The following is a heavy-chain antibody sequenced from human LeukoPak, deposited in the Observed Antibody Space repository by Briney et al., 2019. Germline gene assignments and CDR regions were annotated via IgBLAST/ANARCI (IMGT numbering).Heavy chain of an antibody. CDR1: GFAFDDYG. V-gene: IGHV3-20*01. D-gene: IGHD3-22*01. CDR2: INRNGGST. Sequence: GGSLRLSCAASGFAFDDYGMSWVRQAPGKGLEWVSGINRNGGSTGYADSVKGRFTISRDNAKNSLCLQMNSLRAEDTALYHCARVRLTTNSFDPWGQGTLVTVSS. CDR3: ARVRLTTNSFDP. J-gene: IGHJ5*02.